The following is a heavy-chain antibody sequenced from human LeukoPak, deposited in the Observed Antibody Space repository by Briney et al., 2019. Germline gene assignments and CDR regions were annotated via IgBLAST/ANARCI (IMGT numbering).Heavy chain of an antibody. CDR1: GYTFTGYY. J-gene: IGHJ6*02. Sequence: ASVTVSCKASGYTFTGYYMHWVRQAPGQGLEWMGWINPNSGGTNYAQKFQGWVTMTRDTSISTAYMELSRLRSDDTAVYYCARRLTGYYGMDVWGQGTTVTVSS. D-gene: IGHD3-16*01. CDR2: INPNSGGT. CDR3: ARRLTGYYGMDV. V-gene: IGHV1-2*04.